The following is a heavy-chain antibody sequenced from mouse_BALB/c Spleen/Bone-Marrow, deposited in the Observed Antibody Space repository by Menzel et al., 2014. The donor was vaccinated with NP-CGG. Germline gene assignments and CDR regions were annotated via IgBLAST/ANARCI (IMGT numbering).Heavy chain of an antibody. D-gene: IGHD1-1*01. CDR1: GFNIKDTY. CDR2: IDPANGNT. V-gene: IGHV14-3*02. Sequence: VQLQQSGAELVKPGASVKLSCTASGFNIKDTYMHWVKQRPEQGLEWIGRIDPANGNTKYDPKFQGEATITADTSSNTAYLQLSSLTSEDTAVYYCASYYYGSYGFAYWGQGTLVTVSA. J-gene: IGHJ3*01. CDR3: ASYYYGSYGFAY.